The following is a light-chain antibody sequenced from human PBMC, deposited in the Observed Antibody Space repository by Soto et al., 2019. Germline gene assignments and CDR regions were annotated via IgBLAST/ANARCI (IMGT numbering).Light chain of an antibody. V-gene: IGLV2-8*01. CDR1: SNDVGNYNY. CDR2: EVS. Sequence: QSALTQPPSASGSPGQSVTISCTGTSNDVGNYNYVSWYQQHPGKAPKVLISEVSKRPSGVPDRFSGSKSGNMASLTVSGLQAEYEADYYCSSYSGTNNLLIFGGGTQLTVL. CDR3: SSYSGTNNLLI. J-gene: IGLJ2*01.